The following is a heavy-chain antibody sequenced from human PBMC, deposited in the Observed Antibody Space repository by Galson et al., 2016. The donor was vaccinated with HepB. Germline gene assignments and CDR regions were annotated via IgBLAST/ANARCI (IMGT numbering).Heavy chain of an antibody. D-gene: IGHD6-19*01. CDR2: ISSDGSHK. CDR3: ARSGQWLVRFYFDY. V-gene: IGHV3-30*04. CDR1: GFNFSNYS. Sequence: SLRLSCAASGFNFSNYSLHWVRQAPGKGLESVAVISSDGSHKYLANSVKGRFTIPRDNSKNTVFLQMNSLRTEDTAMYYCARSGQWLVRFYFDYWGQGSLVTVSS. J-gene: IGHJ4*02.